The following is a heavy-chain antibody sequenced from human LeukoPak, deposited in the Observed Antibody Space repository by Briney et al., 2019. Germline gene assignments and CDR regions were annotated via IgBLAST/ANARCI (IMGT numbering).Heavy chain of an antibody. V-gene: IGHV4-34*01. CDR1: GGSFSGYY. Sequence: SETLSLTCAVYGGSFSGYYWSWIRQPPGKGLEWIGEINHSGSTNYNPSLKSRVTISVDTSKNQFSLKLSSVTAADTAVYYCARGGRYSSGLDYWGQGTLVTVSS. D-gene: IGHD6-19*01. CDR3: ARGGRYSSGLDY. CDR2: INHSGST. J-gene: IGHJ4*02.